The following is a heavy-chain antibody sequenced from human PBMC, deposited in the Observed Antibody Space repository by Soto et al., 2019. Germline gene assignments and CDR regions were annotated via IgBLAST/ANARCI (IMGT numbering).Heavy chain of an antibody. Sequence: SETLSLTCAVSGGSINSNYFWGWIRQTPGRRLEWIGNIYYGGNTDYNPSLKSRFTISADLSKNQFSLNLNSVTAADTAVYYCATTIYSSAWSRDFWGQG. D-gene: IGHD6-19*01. V-gene: IGHV4-39*01. CDR3: ATTIYSSAWSRDF. CDR1: GGSINSNYF. CDR2: IYYGGNT. J-gene: IGHJ4*02.